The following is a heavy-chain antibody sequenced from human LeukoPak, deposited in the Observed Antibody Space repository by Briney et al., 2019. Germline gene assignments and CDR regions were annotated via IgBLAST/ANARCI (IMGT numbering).Heavy chain of an antibody. CDR2: ISNSGAIT. CDR3: AKDRAYYYDSSGYYYHPFGFDP. D-gene: IGHD3-22*01. CDR1: GFTFSSYA. Sequence: PGGSLRLSCAASGFTFSSYAMSWVRQAPGKGLEWVSAISNSGAITYYADSVKGRFTISRDNSKNTLYLQMNSLRAEDTAVYYCAKDRAYYYDSSGYYYHPFGFDPWGQGTLVTVSS. J-gene: IGHJ5*02. V-gene: IGHV3-23*01.